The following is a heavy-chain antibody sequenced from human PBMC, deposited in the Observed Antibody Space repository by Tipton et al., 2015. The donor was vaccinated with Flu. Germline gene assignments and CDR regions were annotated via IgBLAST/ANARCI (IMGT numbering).Heavy chain of an antibody. D-gene: IGHD3-3*01. V-gene: IGHV1-8*01. CDR1: GYTFTSYD. CDR3: ARLGYDFWSGYSNWFDP. Sequence: QLVQSGAEVKKPGASVKVSCRASGYTFTSYDINWVRQATGQGLEWMGWMNPNSGNTGYAQKFQGRVTMTRNTSISTAYMELSSLRSEDTAVYYCARLGYDFWSGYSNWFDPWGRGTLVTVSS. CDR2: MNPNSGNT. J-gene: IGHJ5*02.